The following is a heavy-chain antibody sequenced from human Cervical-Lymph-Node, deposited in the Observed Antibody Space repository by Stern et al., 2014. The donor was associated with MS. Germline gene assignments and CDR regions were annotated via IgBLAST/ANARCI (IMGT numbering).Heavy chain of an antibody. CDR3: ARATHYDPQPRDFYYGMDV. V-gene: IGHV1-3*01. CDR2: IYGGNGNT. J-gene: IGHJ6*02. D-gene: IGHD3-16*01. CDR1: GYAFTKYA. Sequence: QVQLMQSGAEVKKPGASVHVSCKASGYAFTKYAIHWVRQAPGQRLQWMGWIYGGNGNTKYSQTFQGRVTFTQDTSATTAYMEVRSLRSDDPAVYYCARATHYDPQPRDFYYGMDVWGQGTTVIVSS.